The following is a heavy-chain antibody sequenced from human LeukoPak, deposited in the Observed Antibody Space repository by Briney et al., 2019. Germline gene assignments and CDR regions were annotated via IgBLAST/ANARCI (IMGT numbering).Heavy chain of an antibody. Sequence: SETLSLTCTVSGGSISSYYWSWIRQPPGKGLEWIGYIYYSGSTNYNPSLKSRVTISVDPSKNQFSLKLSSATAADTAVYYCARVAIAPGGMDVWGQGTTVTVSS. V-gene: IGHV4-59*01. CDR1: GGSISSYY. CDR3: ARVAIAPGGMDV. D-gene: IGHD5-12*01. CDR2: IYYSGST. J-gene: IGHJ6*02.